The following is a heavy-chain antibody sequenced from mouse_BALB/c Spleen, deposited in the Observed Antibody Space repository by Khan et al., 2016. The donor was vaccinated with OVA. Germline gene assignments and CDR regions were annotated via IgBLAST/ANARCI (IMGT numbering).Heavy chain of an antibody. D-gene: IGHD2-2*01. CDR2: INPNNGDA. Sequence: VQLQESGAELVKPGASVKLSCKASGYTFNSYYMYWVKQRPGQGLEWIGEINPNNGDANFNEKFKNKATLTVDKSSNTAFMQLSSLTSEDSAVYYCTRSGYGSFAYWGQGTLVTVSA. J-gene: IGHJ3*01. CDR3: TRSGYGSFAY. V-gene: IGHV1S81*02. CDR1: GYTFNSYY.